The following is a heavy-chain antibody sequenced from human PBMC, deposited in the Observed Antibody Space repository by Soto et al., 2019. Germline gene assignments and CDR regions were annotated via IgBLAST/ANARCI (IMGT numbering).Heavy chain of an antibody. CDR2: FSYDGTTT. CDR1: GFTFSSYS. CDR3: LRPSSPFVTVPGAWFDP. Sequence: GGSLRLSCVASGFTFSSYSLHWVRQAPGKGLEWVAVFSYDGTTTHYADSVKGRFAISRDNSKNTVYLQMSSLRGEDTAVYYCLRPSSPFVTVPGAWFDPWGQGTLVTVSS. V-gene: IGHV3-30*09. D-gene: IGHD6-19*01. J-gene: IGHJ5*02.